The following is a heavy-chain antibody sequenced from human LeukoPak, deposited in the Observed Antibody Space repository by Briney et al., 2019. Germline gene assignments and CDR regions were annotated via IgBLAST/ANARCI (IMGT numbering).Heavy chain of an antibody. Sequence: ASVKVSCKASGYTFTSYCISWVRQAPGQGLEWMGWISAYNGNTNYAQKLQGRVTMTTDTSTSTAYMELRSLRSDDTAVYYCALVVVLAASNWFDQWPQRPLVTVSS. V-gene: IGHV1-18*01. CDR2: ISAYNGNT. CDR1: GYTFTSYC. CDR3: ALVVVLAASNWFDQ. D-gene: IGHD2-15*01. J-gene: IGHJ5*02.